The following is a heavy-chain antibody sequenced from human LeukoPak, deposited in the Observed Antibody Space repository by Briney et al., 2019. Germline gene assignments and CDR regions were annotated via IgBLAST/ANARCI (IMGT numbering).Heavy chain of an antibody. Sequence: ASVKVSCKASGNTLTYYAINWVRQAPGQGLEWMGGIIPIFGPANYAQKFQGKVTITADKSTSTAYMYLSSLRSEDTAVYYRARAVGATYNWFDPWGQGTLVTVSS. CDR3: ARAVGATYNWFDP. V-gene: IGHV1-69*06. CDR2: IIPIFGPA. D-gene: IGHD1-26*01. J-gene: IGHJ5*02. CDR1: GNTLTYYA.